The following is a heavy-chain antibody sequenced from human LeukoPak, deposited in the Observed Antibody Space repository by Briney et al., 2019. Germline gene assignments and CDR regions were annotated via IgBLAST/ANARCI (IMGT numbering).Heavy chain of an antibody. Sequence: GGSLRLSCVASGFNFSDSYMSWIRQTPGKGLEYISYISSGGTIIYYADSVKGRFTISRDNAKNSLYLQMNSLRAEDTALYYCARDGSTMTTVGVDYWGQGTLVSVSS. CDR2: ISSGGTII. J-gene: IGHJ4*02. D-gene: IGHD3-3*01. CDR1: GFNFSDSY. V-gene: IGHV3-11*01. CDR3: ARDGSTMTTVGVDY.